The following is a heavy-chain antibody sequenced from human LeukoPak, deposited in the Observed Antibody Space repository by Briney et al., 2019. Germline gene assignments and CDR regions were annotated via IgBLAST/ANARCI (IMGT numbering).Heavy chain of an antibody. CDR3: ARGGVYSSPDY. Sequence: QPGGSLRLSWAAAGLVVSTYGMDWVRQPTGKGLEWVSAIGTAGDTYYAGSVKGRFTISREDAKNSLYLQLNSLTDGDTAVYYCARGGVYSSPDYWGQGTMVTVSS. D-gene: IGHD6-13*01. J-gene: IGHJ4*02. V-gene: IGHV3-13*04. CDR1: GLVVSTYG. CDR2: IGTAGDT.